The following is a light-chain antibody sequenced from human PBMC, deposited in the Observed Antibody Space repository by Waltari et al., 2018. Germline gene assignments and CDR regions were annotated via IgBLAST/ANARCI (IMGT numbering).Light chain of an antibody. CDR2: AVS. J-gene: IGLJ2*01. CDR3: SSYTSSSTLVV. V-gene: IGLV2-14*03. CDR1: SRYVGGYTS. Sequence: QSALTQPASVSGSPGQSITISCTGTSRYVGGYTSVSSYQQHPGKAPKRMIYAVSKRPSGVSNRFSGSKSGNTASLTISGLQAEDEADYYCSSYTSSSTLVVFGGGTKLTVL.